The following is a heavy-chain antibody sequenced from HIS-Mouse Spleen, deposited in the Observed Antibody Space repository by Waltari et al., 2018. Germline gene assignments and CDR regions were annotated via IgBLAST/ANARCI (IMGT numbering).Heavy chain of an antibody. CDR1: GFTCSSDW. Sequence: EVQLVESGGGLVQPGGSLRLSCAASGFTCSSDWMLRARTAPGKGLVWVSRINSDGSSTSYADSVKGRFTISRDNAKNTLYLQMNSLRAEDTAVYYCARGMGSSWPYDAFDIWGQGTMVTVSS. V-gene: IGHV3-74*01. CDR3: ARGMGSSWPYDAFDI. J-gene: IGHJ3*02. D-gene: IGHD6-13*01. CDR2: INSDGSST.